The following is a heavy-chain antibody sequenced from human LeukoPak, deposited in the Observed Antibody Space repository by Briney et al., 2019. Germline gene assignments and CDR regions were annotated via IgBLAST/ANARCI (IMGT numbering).Heavy chain of an antibody. CDR2: ISSSGSTI. J-gene: IGHJ6*03. V-gene: IGHV3-11*04. Sequence: PGGSLRLSCAASGFTFSDYYMSWIRQAPGKGLEWVSYISSSGSTIYYADSVKGRFTISRDNAKNSLYLQMNSLRAEDTAVYYCARTSLEWLLRPPGGYYYYMDVWGKGTTVTVSS. D-gene: IGHD3-3*01. CDR3: ARTSLEWLLRPPGGYYYYMDV. CDR1: GFTFSDYY.